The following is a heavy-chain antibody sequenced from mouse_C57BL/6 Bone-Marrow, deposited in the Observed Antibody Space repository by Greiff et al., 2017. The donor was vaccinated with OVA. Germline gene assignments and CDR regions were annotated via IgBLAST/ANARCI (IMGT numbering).Heavy chain of an antibody. CDR2: IYPRSGNT. CDR3: ARRGFRYAKYYGSSYWYFDV. CDR1: GYTFTSYG. V-gene: IGHV1-81*01. J-gene: IGHJ1*03. D-gene: IGHD1-1*01. Sequence: VQLQQSGAELARPGASVKLSCKASGYTFTSYGISWVKQRTGQGLEWIGEIYPRSGNTYYNEKFKGKATLTADKSSSTAYMELRSLTSEDSAVYFCARRGFRYAKYYGSSYWYFDVWGTGTTVTVSS.